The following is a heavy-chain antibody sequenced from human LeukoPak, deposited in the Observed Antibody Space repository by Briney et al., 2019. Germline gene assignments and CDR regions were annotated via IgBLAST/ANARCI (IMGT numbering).Heavy chain of an antibody. CDR1: GGSISSYY. CDR3: ARAYYYDSSGYYSRGYYYYYMDV. D-gene: IGHD3-22*01. V-gene: IGHV4-59*01. CDR2: IYYSGST. J-gene: IGHJ6*03. Sequence: PSETLSLTCTVSGGSISSYYWSWIRQPPGKGLEWIGYIYYSGSTNYNPSLKSRVTISVDTSKNQFSLKLSSVTAADTAVYYCARAYYYDSSGYYSRGYYYYYMDVWGKGTTVTVSS.